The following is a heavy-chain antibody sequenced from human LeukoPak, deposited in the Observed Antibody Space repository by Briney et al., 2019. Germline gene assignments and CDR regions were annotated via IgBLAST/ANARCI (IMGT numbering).Heavy chain of an antibody. J-gene: IGHJ6*02. CDR2: IYYSGST. CDR3: ARGASPAPYYYYGMDV. V-gene: IGHV4-59*08. D-gene: IGHD4/OR15-4a*01. Sequence: SETLSLTCTVSGGSISSYYWSWIRQPPGKGLEWIGYIYYSGSTNYNPSLKSRVTISVDTSKNQFSLKLSSVTAADTAVYSCARGASPAPYYYYGMDVWGQGTTVTVSS. CDR1: GGSISSYY.